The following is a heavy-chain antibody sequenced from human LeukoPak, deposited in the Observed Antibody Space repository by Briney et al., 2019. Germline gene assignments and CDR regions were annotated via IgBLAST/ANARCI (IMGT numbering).Heavy chain of an antibody. CDR1: GYTFTGYY. D-gene: IGHD5-12*01. Sequence: ASVKVSFKASGYTFTGYYMHWVRQAPGQGLEWMGWINPNSGGTNYAQKFQGRVTMTRDTSISTAYMELSRLRSDDTAVYYCAKGYSGYDYHGSFDYWGQGTLVTVSS. CDR3: AKGYSGYDYHGSFDY. J-gene: IGHJ4*02. CDR2: INPNSGGT. V-gene: IGHV1-2*02.